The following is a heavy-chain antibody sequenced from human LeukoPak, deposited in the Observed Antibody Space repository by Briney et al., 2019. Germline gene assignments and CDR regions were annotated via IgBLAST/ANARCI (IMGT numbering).Heavy chain of an antibody. J-gene: IGHJ3*01. Sequence: PGGSLRLSCAASGFTFNNYAMTWVRQAPEKGLEWVSSITGSGGYANYADSVKGRFTISRDNSKNTLYLQMNSLRVDDTAVYYCGKDPNGDYIGACDFWGQGTMVTVSS. CDR2: ITGSGGYA. D-gene: IGHD4-17*01. CDR3: GKDPNGDYIGACDF. V-gene: IGHV3-23*01. CDR1: GFTFNNYA.